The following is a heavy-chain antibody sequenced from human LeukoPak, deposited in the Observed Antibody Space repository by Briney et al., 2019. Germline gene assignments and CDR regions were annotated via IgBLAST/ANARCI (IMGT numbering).Heavy chain of an antibody. CDR3: ARDYRVGCTSDDCYPIDY. CDR1: GFTFSSHA. CDR2: ISYEASNQ. Sequence: GTSLRLSCAASGFTFSSHAMHWVRQAPGKGLEWVAVISYEASNQYYADSVRGRFTISTDNSRNTPYLQMNSLRAEDTALYYCARDYRVGCTSDDCYPIDYSSEATLVTVSS. D-gene: IGHD2-21*02. V-gene: IGHV3-30*01. J-gene: IGHJ4*01.